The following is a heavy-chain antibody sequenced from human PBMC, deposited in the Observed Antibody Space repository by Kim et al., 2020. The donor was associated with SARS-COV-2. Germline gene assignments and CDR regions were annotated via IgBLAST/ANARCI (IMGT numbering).Heavy chain of an antibody. Sequence: NYAQKLQGRVTMTTDTSTSTAYRELRSLRSDDTAVYYCARARIAVAGNDYWGQGTLVTVSS. CDR3: ARARIAVAGNDY. V-gene: IGHV1-18*01. J-gene: IGHJ4*02. D-gene: IGHD6-19*01.